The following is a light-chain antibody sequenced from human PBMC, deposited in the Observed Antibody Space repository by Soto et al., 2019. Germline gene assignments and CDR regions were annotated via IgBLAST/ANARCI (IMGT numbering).Light chain of an antibody. CDR1: NIGGKT. J-gene: IGLJ1*01. Sequence: SYELTQPPSVSVAPGQTARITCGGNNIGGKTVHWYQQRPGQAPVLVVYDDSDRPSGIPERFPGSNSGNTATLTISRVEAGDDADYYCQVWAGGTDHLYVFGTGTKVTVL. CDR3: QVWAGGTDHLYV. V-gene: IGLV3-21*02. CDR2: DDS.